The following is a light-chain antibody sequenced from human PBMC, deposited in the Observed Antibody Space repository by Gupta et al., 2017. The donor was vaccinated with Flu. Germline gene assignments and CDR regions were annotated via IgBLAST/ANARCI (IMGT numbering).Light chain of an antibody. CDR2: AKK. CDR3: NYRANNSHHHGV. J-gene: IGLJ2*01. V-gene: IGLV3-19*01. CDR1: SLRNSY. Sequence: SSELTQDPAVSVALGQTVRITCQGDSLRNSYASWYQQKPGQAPVLVIYAKKIRPSGIPDRFSGCRSGKTDSSITNGGEEEDEADEYCNYRANNSHHHGVFGGGTKLTVL.